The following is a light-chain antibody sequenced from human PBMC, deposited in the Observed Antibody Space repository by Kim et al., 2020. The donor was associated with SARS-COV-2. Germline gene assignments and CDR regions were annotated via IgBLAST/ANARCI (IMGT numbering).Light chain of an antibody. CDR3: QAWDSITYV. J-gene: IGLJ1*01. CDR2: QDS. Sequence: SLSPRQTSSITCSGDKFGDKYACWYQQKPGQSPVLVIYQDSKRPSGIPERFSGSNSGNTATLTISGTQAMDEADYYCQAWDSITYVFGTGTKVTVL. CDR1: KFGDKY. V-gene: IGLV3-1*01.